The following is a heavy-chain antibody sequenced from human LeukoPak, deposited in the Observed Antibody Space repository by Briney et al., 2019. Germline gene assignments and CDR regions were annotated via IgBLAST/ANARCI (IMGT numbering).Heavy chain of an antibody. V-gene: IGHV3-7*01. CDR1: GFSFSSYW. CDR2: IKKDGSEK. CDR3: ARDLGYCSSTSCYGIDY. J-gene: IGHJ4*02. Sequence: GGSLRLSCAASGFSFSSYWMSWVRQAPGKGLEWVANIKKDGSEKYYVDSVKGRFTISRDNAKNSLYLQMNSLRVEDTAVYYCARDLGYCSSTSCYGIDYWGQGTLVTVSS. D-gene: IGHD2-2*01.